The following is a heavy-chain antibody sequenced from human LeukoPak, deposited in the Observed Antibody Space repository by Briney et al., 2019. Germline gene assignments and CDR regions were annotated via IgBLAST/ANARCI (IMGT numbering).Heavy chain of an antibody. Sequence: PGGSLRLSCAASGFTFSSYGMYWVRQAPGKGLEWVAFIQYDGGIKYYADSVKGRFTISRDNSKNTLYVQMNSLRPEDMAVYYCAKEYWRGSRTNYLDYWGQGTLVTVSS. D-gene: IGHD1-1*01. V-gene: IGHV3-30*02. CDR2: IQYDGGIK. CDR3: AKEYWRGSRTNYLDY. CDR1: GFTFSSYG. J-gene: IGHJ4*02.